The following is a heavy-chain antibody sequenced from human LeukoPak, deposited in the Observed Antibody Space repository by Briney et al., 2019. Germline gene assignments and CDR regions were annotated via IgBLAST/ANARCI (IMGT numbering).Heavy chain of an antibody. J-gene: IGHJ4*02. V-gene: IGHV1-18*01. D-gene: IGHD3-22*01. Sequence: ASVKVSCKASGYTFTSYDINWVRQAPGQGLEWMGWISAYNGNTNYAQKLQGRVTMTTDTSTSTAYMELRSLRSDDTAVYYCARVAMIVVVMDAADYWGQETLVTVSS. CDR2: ISAYNGNT. CDR3: ARVAMIVVVMDAADY. CDR1: GYTFTSYD.